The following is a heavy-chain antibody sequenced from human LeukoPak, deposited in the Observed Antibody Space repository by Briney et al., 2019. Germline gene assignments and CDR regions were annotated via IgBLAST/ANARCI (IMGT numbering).Heavy chain of an antibody. D-gene: IGHD1-26*01. CDR3: ARDPYSGSYGNYYYYFMDV. CDR1: GFTFSSYN. Sequence: GGSLRLSCAASGFTFSSYNMNWVRQTPGKGLEWVSSITSGSSYIYYADSVKGRFTISRDNAKNSLYLQMNSLRAEDTAVYYCARDPYSGSYGNYYYYFMDVWGKGTTVTISS. J-gene: IGHJ6*03. V-gene: IGHV3-21*01. CDR2: ITSGSSYI.